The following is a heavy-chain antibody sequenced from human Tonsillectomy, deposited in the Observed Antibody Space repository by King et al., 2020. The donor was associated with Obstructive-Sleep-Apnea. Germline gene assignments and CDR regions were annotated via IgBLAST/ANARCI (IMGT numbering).Heavy chain of an antibody. J-gene: IGHJ5*02. Sequence: EVQLVESGAEVKKPGESVKISCKAFGYSFTNYWIAWVRQMPGKGLECMGIIYPGDSDTKYSPAFQGQVTISADKSTNTAYLQWSSLKASDTAMYYCARRSGSYPDLWLDRWGQGTLVTVSS. CDR2: IYPGDSDT. D-gene: IGHD1-26*01. CDR1: GYSFTNYW. V-gene: IGHV5-51*01. CDR3: ARRSGSYPDLWLDR.